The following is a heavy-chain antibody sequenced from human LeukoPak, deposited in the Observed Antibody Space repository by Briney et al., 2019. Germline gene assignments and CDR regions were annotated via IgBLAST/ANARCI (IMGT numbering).Heavy chain of an antibody. V-gene: IGHV4-4*09. CDR1: GGSISSYY. D-gene: IGHD3-22*01. Sequence: PSETLSLTCTVSGGSISSYYWSWIRQPPGKGLEWIGYIYTSGSTNYNPSLKSRVTISVDTSKNQFSLKLSSVTAADTAVYYCARNSGYYDSSGYWNWFDPWGQGTLVTVSS. CDR2: IYTSGST. J-gene: IGHJ5*02. CDR3: ARNSGYYDSSGYWNWFDP.